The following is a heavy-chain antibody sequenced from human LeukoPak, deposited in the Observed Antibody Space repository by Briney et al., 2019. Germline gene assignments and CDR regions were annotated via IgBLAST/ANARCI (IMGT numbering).Heavy chain of an antibody. CDR2: IKIEDDGGTP. CDR1: GFTFSKAY. V-gene: IGHV3-15*07. J-gene: IGHJ4*02. Sequence: GGSLRLSCAASGFTFSKAYMNWVRQAPGKGLEWVGRIKIEDDGGTPDYAAPVRGRFTILRDDSMNTLYLQMNNLQTDDTAMFFCPGGPDYYHEGATLDSGGQGTLVTVSS. CDR3: PGGPDYYHEGATLDS. D-gene: IGHD3-10*01.